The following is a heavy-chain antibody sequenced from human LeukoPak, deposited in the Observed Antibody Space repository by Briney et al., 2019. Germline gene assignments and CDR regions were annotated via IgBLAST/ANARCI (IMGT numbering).Heavy chain of an antibody. V-gene: IGHV1-69*01. Sequence: GSSVKVSCKASGGTFSSYAISWVRQAPGQGLEWMGGIIPIFGTANYAQKFRGRVTITADESTSTAYMELSSLRSEDTAVYYCAKGTYTAYNSGCAYWGQGTLVTVSS. CDR3: AKGTYTAYNSGCAY. J-gene: IGHJ4*02. D-gene: IGHD5-24*01. CDR1: GGTFSSYA. CDR2: IIPIFGTA.